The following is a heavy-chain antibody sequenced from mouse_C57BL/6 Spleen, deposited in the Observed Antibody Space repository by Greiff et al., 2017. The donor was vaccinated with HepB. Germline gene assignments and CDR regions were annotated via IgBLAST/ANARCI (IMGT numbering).Heavy chain of an antibody. Sequence: EVKLMESGGGLVKPGGSLKLSCAASGFTFSSYAMSWVRQTPEKRLEWVATISDGGSYTYYPDNVKGRFTISRDNAKNNLYLQMSHLKSEDTAMYYCARDYDGYYHAMDYWGQGTSVTVSS. CDR3: ARDYDGYYHAMDY. CDR2: ISDGGSYT. J-gene: IGHJ4*01. D-gene: IGHD2-3*01. V-gene: IGHV5-4*01. CDR1: GFTFSSYA.